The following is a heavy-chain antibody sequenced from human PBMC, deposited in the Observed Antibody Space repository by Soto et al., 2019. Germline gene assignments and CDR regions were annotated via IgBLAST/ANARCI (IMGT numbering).Heavy chain of an antibody. CDR3: ARKPYYGSGSYRGSNWFDP. CDR2: INHSGST. Sequence: QVQLQQWGAGLLKPSETLSLTCAVYGGSFSGYYWSWIRQPPGKGLEWIGEINHSGSTNYNPSLKSRVTISVDTSKNQFSLKLSSVTAADTAVYYCARKPYYGSGSYRGSNWFDPWGQGTLVTVSS. J-gene: IGHJ5*02. CDR1: GGSFSGYY. V-gene: IGHV4-34*01. D-gene: IGHD3-10*01.